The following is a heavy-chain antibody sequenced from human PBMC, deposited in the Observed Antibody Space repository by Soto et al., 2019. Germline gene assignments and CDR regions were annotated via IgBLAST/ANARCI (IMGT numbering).Heavy chain of an antibody. CDR3: ARDSFVRGVIIEHFDY. CDR2: ISAYNGNT. J-gene: IGHJ4*02. D-gene: IGHD3-10*01. Sequence: QVQLVQSGAEVKKPGASVKVSCKASGYTFTSYGISWVRQAPGQGLEWMGWISAYNGNTNYAQKLQGRVTMTTDTXTNXPYMELRSLRSDDTAVYYCARDSFVRGVIIEHFDYWGQGTLVTVSS. CDR1: GYTFTSYG. V-gene: IGHV1-18*01.